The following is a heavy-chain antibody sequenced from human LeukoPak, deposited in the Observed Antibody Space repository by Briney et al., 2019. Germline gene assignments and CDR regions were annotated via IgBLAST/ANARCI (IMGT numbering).Heavy chain of an antibody. V-gene: IGHV1-2*02. J-gene: IGHJ4*02. D-gene: IGHD4-17*01. CDR1: GYTFNTYG. CDR2: IYPNSGGT. CDR3: AREHMTRVTLDY. Sequence: GASVKVSCKASGYTFNTYGITWVRQAPGQGLEWMGWIYPNSGGTKYAQKFQGRVTMTRDTSISTAYLELSRLRSDDTAVYYCAREHMTRVTLDYWGQGTLVTVSS.